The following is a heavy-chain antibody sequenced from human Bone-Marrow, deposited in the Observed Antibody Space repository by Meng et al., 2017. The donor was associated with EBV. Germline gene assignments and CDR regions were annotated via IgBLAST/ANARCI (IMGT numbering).Heavy chain of an antibody. CDR3: ARDTHDYGDLTFFDY. CDR1: GGTFSSYA. J-gene: IGHJ4*02. CDR2: IIPIFGTA. V-gene: IGHV1-69*06. Sequence: QVQRVLSGAELKQPGSSVKVSCKASGGTFSSYAISWVRQAPGQGLEWMGGIIPIFGTANYAQKFQGGVTITADKSTSTAYMELSSLRSEDTAVYYCARDTHDYGDLTFFDYWGQGTLVTVSS. D-gene: IGHD4-17*01.